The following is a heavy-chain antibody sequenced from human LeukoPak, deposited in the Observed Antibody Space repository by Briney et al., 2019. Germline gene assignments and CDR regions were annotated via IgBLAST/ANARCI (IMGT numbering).Heavy chain of an antibody. CDR1: GYSFTSYW. Sequence: PGGSLRLSCKGSGYSFTSYWIGWVRQMPGKGLEWMGIIYPGDSDTRYSPSFQGQVTISADKSISTAYLQWSSLKASDTATSYCARGREGGGDYYDSSGYSNWFDPWGQGTLVTVSS. D-gene: IGHD3-22*01. CDR2: IYPGDSDT. J-gene: IGHJ5*02. CDR3: ARGREGGGDYYDSSGYSNWFDP. V-gene: IGHV5-51*01.